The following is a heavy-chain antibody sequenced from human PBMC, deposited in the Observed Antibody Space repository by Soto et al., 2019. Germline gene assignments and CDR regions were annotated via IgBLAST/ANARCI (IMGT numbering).Heavy chain of an antibody. CDR1: GYAFTTYG. J-gene: IGHJ4*01. D-gene: IGHD1-1*01. CDR2: ISAHNGNT. CDR3: ARGRYGDY. V-gene: IGHV1-18*01. Sequence: QVHLVQSGAEVKKPGASVKVSCQGSGYAFTTYGITWVRQAPGQGREWMGWISAHNGNTNYAQKLQGRVTVTRDTSTSTAYMELRSLRYDASAVYYCARGRYGDYWGHGALVTFSS.